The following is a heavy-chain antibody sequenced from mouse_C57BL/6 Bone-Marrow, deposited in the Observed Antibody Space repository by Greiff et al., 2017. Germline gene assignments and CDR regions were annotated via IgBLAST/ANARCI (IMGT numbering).Heavy chain of an antibody. J-gene: IGHJ4*01. D-gene: IGHD4-1*01. CDR3: ARDWVYAMDY. V-gene: IGHV1-19*01. CDR1: GYTFTDYY. CDR2: INPYNGGT. Sequence: EVHLVESGPVLVKPGASVKMSCKASGYTFTDYYMNWVKQSHGKSLEWIGVINPYNGGTSYNQKFKGKATLTVDKSSSTAYMELNSLTSEDSAVYYCARDWVYAMDYWGQGTSVTVSS.